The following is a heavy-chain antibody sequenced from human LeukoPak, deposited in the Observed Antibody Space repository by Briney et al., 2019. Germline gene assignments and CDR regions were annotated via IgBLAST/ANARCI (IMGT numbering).Heavy chain of an antibody. CDR2: ISYDGSNK. J-gene: IGHJ4*02. Sequence: GGSLRLSCAASGFTFSSYAIHWVRQAPGKGLEWVALISYDGSNKYYADSVKGRFTISRDNSKNTLYLQMNSLRAEDTAVYYCAKDGVAAAGTRGRYFDYWGQGTLVTVSS. D-gene: IGHD6-13*01. CDR1: GFTFSSYA. CDR3: AKDGVAAAGTRGRYFDY. V-gene: IGHV3-30-3*01.